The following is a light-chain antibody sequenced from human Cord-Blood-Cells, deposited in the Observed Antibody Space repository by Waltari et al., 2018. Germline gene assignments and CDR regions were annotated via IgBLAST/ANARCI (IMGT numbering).Light chain of an antibody. Sequence: DIQMTQSPSSLSAPVGDRVTIPCRASQSISSYLNWYQQKPGKAPKLLIYAASSLQSGVPSRFSGSGSGTDFTLTISSLQPEDFATYYCQQSYSTPRTFGQGTKVEIK. J-gene: IGKJ1*01. CDR2: AAS. CDR1: QSISSY. CDR3: QQSYSTPRT. V-gene: IGKV1-39*01.